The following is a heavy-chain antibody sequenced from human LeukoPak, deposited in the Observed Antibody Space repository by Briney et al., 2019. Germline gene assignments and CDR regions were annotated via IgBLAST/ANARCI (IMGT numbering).Heavy chain of an antibody. J-gene: IGHJ6*02. CDR1: GFTFSSYA. D-gene: IGHD3-10*01. V-gene: IGHV1-69*04. CDR2: IIPILGIA. CDR3: ARDGRVEVRGVIIRLNGMDV. Sequence: GGSLRLSCAASGFTFSSYAISWVRQAPGQGLEWMGRIIPILGIANYAQKFQGRVTITADKSTSTAYMELSSLRSEDTAVYYCARDGRVEVRGVIIRLNGMDVWGQGTTVTVSS.